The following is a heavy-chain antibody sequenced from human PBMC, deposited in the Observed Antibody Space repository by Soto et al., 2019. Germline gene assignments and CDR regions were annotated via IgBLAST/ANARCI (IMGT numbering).Heavy chain of an antibody. CDR3: ARTNDIVVVVAATGNWFEP. J-gene: IGHJ5*02. CDR2: ISAYNGNT. CDR1: GSTFTSYG. V-gene: IGHV1-18*01. Sequence: GASLKVYCKSSGSTFTSYGIICVRHSPGQGLEWMGWISAYNGNTNYAQKLQGRVTMTTDTSTSTAYMELRSLRSDDTAVYYCARTNDIVVVVAATGNWFEPWGQGTLVTVSS. D-gene: IGHD2-15*01.